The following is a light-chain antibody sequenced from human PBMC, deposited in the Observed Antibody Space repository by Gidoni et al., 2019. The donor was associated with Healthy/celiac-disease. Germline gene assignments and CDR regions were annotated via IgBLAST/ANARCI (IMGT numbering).Light chain of an antibody. J-gene: IGKJ5*01. Sequence: EIVFTQSPGTLSLSPGERATLSCRASQSVSSSYLAWYQQKPGQAPRLLIYGASSRATGIPDRFSGSGSGTDFTLTISRLEPEDFAVYYCQQYGSSPLITFGQXTRLEIK. V-gene: IGKV3-20*01. CDR2: GAS. CDR1: QSVSSSY. CDR3: QQYGSSPLIT.